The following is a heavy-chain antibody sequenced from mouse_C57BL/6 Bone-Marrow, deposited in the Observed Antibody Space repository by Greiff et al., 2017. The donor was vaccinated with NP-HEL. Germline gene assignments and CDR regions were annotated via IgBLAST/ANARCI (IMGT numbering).Heavy chain of an antibody. CDR2: IHPNSGST. Sequence: VKLQQPGAELVKPGASVKLSCKASGYTFTSYWMHWVKQRPGQGLEWIGMIHPNSGSTNYNEKFKSKATLTVDKSSSTAYMQLSSLTSEDSAVYYCARYYSNYWYFDVWGTGTTVTVSS. J-gene: IGHJ1*03. D-gene: IGHD2-5*01. CDR1: GYTFTSYW. V-gene: IGHV1-64*01. CDR3: ARYYSNYWYFDV.